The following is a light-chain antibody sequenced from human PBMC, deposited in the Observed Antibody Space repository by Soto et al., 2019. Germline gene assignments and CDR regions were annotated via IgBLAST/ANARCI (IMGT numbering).Light chain of an antibody. J-gene: IGLJ1*01. CDR3: ASYTPSSNYV. V-gene: IGLV2-14*01. CDR1: SSDVGGHSY. CDR2: DVS. Sequence: SGLTQAASVSGSPGKAIAIFCPRTSSDVGGHSYVSWYQQQPGKAPKLVISDVSNRPSGVSDRFSGSKSGNTASLTISWLQTEDEPDYYCASYTPSSNYVFGIGTK.